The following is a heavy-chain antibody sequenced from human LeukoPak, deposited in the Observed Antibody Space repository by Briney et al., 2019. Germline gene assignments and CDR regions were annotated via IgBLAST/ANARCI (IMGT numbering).Heavy chain of an antibody. D-gene: IGHD2-21*02. CDR2: INHSGST. Sequence: PSETLSLTCAVYGGSFSGYYWSWIRQPPGKGLEWIGEINHSGSTNYNPSLKSRVTISVDTSKNQFSLTLTAVTASDTAIYYCARRSPLVVVTAAHYYDYWGQGTLVIVSS. CDR3: ARRSPLVVVTAAHYYDY. V-gene: IGHV4-34*01. J-gene: IGHJ4*02. CDR1: GGSFSGYY.